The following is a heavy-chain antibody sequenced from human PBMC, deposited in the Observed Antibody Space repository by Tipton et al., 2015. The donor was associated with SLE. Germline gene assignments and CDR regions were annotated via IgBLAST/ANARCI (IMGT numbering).Heavy chain of an antibody. CDR3: ASGPPYCGGDCFPLRY. Sequence: SLRLSCAASGFTFDDYAMHWVRQAPGKGLEWVSGISWNSGSIGYADSVKGRFTISRDNAKNSLYLQMNSLRAEDTALYYCASGPPYCGGDCFPLRYWGQGTLVTVSS. D-gene: IGHD2-21*01. V-gene: IGHV3-9*01. CDR2: ISWNSGSI. J-gene: IGHJ4*02. CDR1: GFTFDDYA.